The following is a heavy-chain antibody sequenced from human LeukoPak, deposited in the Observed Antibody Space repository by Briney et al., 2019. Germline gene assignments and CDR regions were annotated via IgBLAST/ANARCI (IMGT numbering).Heavy chain of an antibody. CDR1: GFTFNNAW. V-gene: IGHV3-15*01. D-gene: IGHD5-24*01. Sequence: GGSLRLSCAASGFTFNNAWMSWVRQAPGKGLEWVGRIKSKTDGGTIDYAAPVKGRITISRDKSKNTVYLKMNSLKTEDTAVYYCAKDRVWGMATEDYWGQGTLVTVSS. CDR3: AKDRVWGMATEDY. J-gene: IGHJ4*02. CDR2: IKSKTDGGTI.